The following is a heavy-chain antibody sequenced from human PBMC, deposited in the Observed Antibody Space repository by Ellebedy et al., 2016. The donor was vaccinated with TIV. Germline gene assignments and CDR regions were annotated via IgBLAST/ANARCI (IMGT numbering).Heavy chain of an antibody. CDR3: ARGPTGQTWYQHGLDV. V-gene: IGHV1-69*13. D-gene: IGHD1-1*01. CDR2: IFPVLGTP. J-gene: IGHJ6*02. Sequence: SVKVSCXASGGAFNNFALAWVRQAAGQGLEWIGGIFPVLGTPTYAQKFQGRLTVTVDDSTTTAYMELTSLTSDDTAVYYCARGPTGQTWYQHGLDVWGQGTAVTVAS. CDR1: GGAFNNFA.